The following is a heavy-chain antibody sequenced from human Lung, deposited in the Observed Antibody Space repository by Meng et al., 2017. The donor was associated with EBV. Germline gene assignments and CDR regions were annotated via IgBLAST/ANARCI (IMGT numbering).Heavy chain of an antibody. J-gene: IGHJ4*02. CDR1: GYSFTSHW. V-gene: IGHV1-46*01. CDR3: ARGDGGNGSDY. D-gene: IGHD4-23*01. CDR2: INPNDGTT. Sequence: QVQLVLSGAEVKKPGASLRVSCKASGYSFTSHWMHWVRQAPGQGLEWMGIINPNDGTTIYEQKFQGRVTVTRDTSTSTVYLELSSLRSEDTAVYYCARGDGGNGSDYWGQGTLVTVSS.